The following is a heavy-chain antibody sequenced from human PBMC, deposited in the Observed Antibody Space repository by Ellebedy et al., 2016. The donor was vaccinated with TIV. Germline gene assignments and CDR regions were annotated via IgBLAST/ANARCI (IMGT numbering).Heavy chain of an antibody. V-gene: IGHV3-30*18. Sequence: GESLKISCAASGFTFSNYGMHWVRQAPGKGLAWVAVISYAGTNKYYGESVKGRFTISRDNSRNTLYLQMNSLRPEDTGVYYCAKDPLRTHSLLWFGASYDYWGQGTLVSVSS. CDR1: GFTFSNYG. CDR2: ISYAGTNK. J-gene: IGHJ4*02. D-gene: IGHD3-10*01. CDR3: AKDPLRTHSLLWFGASYDY.